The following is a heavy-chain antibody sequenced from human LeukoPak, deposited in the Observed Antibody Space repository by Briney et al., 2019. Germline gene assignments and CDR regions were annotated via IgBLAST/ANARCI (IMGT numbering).Heavy chain of an antibody. V-gene: IGHV1-2*04. CDR1: GGTFSSYA. Sequence: GASVKVSCKASGGTFSSYAISWVRQAPGQGLEWMGWINPNSGDTKYAQKFQGWVTMTRDTSITTAYMELSRLRSEDTAVYYCARGAGTYWHFDLWGRGTLVTVSS. J-gene: IGHJ2*01. CDR3: ARGAGTYWHFDL. CDR2: INPNSGDT. D-gene: IGHD3-10*01.